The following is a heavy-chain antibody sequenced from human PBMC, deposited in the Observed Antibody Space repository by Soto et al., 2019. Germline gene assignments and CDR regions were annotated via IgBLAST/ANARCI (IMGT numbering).Heavy chain of an antibody. CDR1: GYSFTSYW. V-gene: IGHV5-10-1*01. Sequence: GESLKISCKGSGYSFTSYWISWVRQIPGKGLEWMGRIDPSDSYTNYSPSFQGHVTISADKSIGTAYLQWSSLKASDTAVYYCAKEHTGSYYYYYGMDVWGQGTTVTVSS. D-gene: IGHD1-1*01. CDR2: IDPSDSYT. CDR3: AKEHTGSYYYYYGMDV. J-gene: IGHJ6*02.